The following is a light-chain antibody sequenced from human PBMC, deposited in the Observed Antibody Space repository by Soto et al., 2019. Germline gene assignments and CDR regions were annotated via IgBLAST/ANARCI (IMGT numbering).Light chain of an antibody. CDR3: SSYTSGSTPYVV. CDR1: SSDVGGYNY. CDR2: DVS. J-gene: IGLJ2*01. Sequence: QSVLTQPASVSGSPGQSITISCTGTSSDVGGYNYVSWYQQHPGKAPKLMIYDVSNRPSGVSNRFSGSKSGNTASLTISGLEAEDEAEDYCSSYTSGSTPYVVFGGGTKLTVL. V-gene: IGLV2-14*01.